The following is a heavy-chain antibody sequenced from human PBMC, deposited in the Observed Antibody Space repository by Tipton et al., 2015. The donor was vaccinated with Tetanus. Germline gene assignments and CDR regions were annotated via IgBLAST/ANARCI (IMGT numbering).Heavy chain of an antibody. CDR3: AGRTRELEYYFDY. Sequence: SLRLSCAASGFTFSSYSMNWVRQAPGKGLEWVSYISSSSTIYYADSVKGRFTISRDNAKNSLYLQMNSLRDEDTAVYYCAGRTRELEYYFDYWGQGTLVTVSS. D-gene: IGHD1-14*01. J-gene: IGHJ4*02. CDR1: GFTFSSYS. CDR2: ISSSSTI. V-gene: IGHV3-48*02.